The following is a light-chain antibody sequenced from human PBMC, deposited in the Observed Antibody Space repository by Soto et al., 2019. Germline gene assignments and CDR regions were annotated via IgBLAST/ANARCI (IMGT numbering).Light chain of an antibody. CDR3: QQYNNWPLT. CDR2: GAS. J-gene: IGKJ5*01. V-gene: IGKV3D-15*01. Sequence: EILFTQSPATLSLSPGERATLSCRASQSVSSYLAWYQQTPGQAPRLLISGASTRDTGVPARFSGSGSGTEFTLPITSLQSEDFEVYCCQQYNNWPLTFGPGTRLEIK. CDR1: QSVSSY.